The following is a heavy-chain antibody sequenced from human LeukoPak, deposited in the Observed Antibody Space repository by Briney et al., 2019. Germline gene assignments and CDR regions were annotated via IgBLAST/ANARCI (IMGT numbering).Heavy chain of an antibody. D-gene: IGHD6-19*01. CDR3: ARDVPYSSGWSYYYYYGMDV. Sequence: ASVKVSSKASGYTFTSYYMHWVRQAPGQGLEWMGIINPSGGSTSYAQKFQGRVTMTRDTSTSTVYMELSSLRSEDTAVYYCARDVPYSSGWSYYYYYGMDVWGQGTTVTVSS. CDR2: INPSGGST. J-gene: IGHJ6*02. CDR1: GYTFTSYY. V-gene: IGHV1-46*01.